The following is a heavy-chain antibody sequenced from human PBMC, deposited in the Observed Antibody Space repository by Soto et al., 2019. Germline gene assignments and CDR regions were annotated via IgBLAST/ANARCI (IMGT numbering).Heavy chain of an antibody. D-gene: IGHD3-16*02. V-gene: IGHV3-15*01. CDR2: IKSKTDCGTT. CDR1: GSTFSNAW. CDR3: STYDYMWGSDRYRCAY. J-gene: IGHJ4*02. Sequence: EVQLVEAGGDLVKPGGSLTLSCEASGSTFSNAWMSWVRQAPGKGLEWVGRIKSKTDCGTTDYAATVKGRFTISRDDLKHMLYLYMSSLKTEDTAMYYCSTYDYMWGSDRYRCAYWGQGTLVTVSS.